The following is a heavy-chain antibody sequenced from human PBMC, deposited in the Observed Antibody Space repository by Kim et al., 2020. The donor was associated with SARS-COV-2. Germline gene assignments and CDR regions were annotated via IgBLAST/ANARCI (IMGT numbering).Heavy chain of an antibody. CDR2: N. CDR3: AREGGYSGFEA. J-gene: IGHJ4*02. V-gene: IGHV6-1*01. Sequence: NDYAVSVKSRITINPDTSKNQFSLQLNSVTPEDTAVYYCAREGGYSGFEAWGQGTLVTVSS. D-gene: IGHD5-12*01.